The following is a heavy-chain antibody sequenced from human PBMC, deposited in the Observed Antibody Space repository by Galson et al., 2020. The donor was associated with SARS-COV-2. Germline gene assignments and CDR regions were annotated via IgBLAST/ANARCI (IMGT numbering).Heavy chain of an antibody. V-gene: IGHV1-24*01. CDR2: FDPDDGET. CDR3: AKEYCNTTSCHNAFDI. Sequence: ASVKVSCKIFGHTLLESSIHWVRQAPGTGLAWMGGFDPDDGETIYAQTFQGRVSMTEDSSTDTAYMELSSLTSDDTAVYYCAKEYCNTTSCHNAFDIWGQGTMVNVSS. J-gene: IGHJ3*02. CDR1: GHTLLESS. D-gene: IGHD2-2*02.